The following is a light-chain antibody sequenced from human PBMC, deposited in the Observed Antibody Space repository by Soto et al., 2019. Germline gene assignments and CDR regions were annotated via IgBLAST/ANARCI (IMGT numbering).Light chain of an antibody. V-gene: IGKV3-20*01. J-gene: IGKJ1*01. CDR3: QQYASASYT. Sequence: EIVLTQSPGTLSLSPGERATLSCRAIQSVSSSYLAWYQQKPGQAPRLLIYGASSRATGITDRFSGSGSGTDFTLTISRLEPEYFAVYYCQQYASASYTFAQGTKV. CDR2: GAS. CDR1: QSVSSSY.